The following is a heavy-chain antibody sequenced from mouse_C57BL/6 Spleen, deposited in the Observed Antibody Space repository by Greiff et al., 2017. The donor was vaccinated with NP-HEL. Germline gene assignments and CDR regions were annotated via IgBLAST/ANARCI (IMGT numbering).Heavy chain of an antibody. CDR2: ISDGGSYT. D-gene: IGHD1-1*01. Sequence: EVMLVESGGGLVKPGGSLKLSCAASGFTFSSYAMSWVRQTPEKRLEWVATISDGGSYTYYPDNVKGRFTISRDNAKNNLYLQMSHLKADDTAMYYCAREPDDYYGSSFDYWGQGTTLTVSS. CDR1: GFTFSSYA. CDR3: AREPDDYYGSSFDY. V-gene: IGHV5-4*01. J-gene: IGHJ2*01.